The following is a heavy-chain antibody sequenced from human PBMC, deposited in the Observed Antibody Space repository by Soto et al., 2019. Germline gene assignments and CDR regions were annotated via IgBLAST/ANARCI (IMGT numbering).Heavy chain of an antibody. CDR2: ISGGGGST. Sequence: GGSLRLSCAASGFTFSSYGLSWVRQAPGKGLEWVSAISGGGGSTYYADSVKGRFTISRDNSKNTLYLQMNSLRAEDTAVYYCAKDDEVVAAATGMDVWGQGTTVTVSS. CDR1: GFTFSSYG. CDR3: AKDDEVVAAATGMDV. D-gene: IGHD2-2*01. J-gene: IGHJ6*02. V-gene: IGHV3-23*01.